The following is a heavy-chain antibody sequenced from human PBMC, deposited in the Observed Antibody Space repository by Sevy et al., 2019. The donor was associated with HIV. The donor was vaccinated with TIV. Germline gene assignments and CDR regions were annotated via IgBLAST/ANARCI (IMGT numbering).Heavy chain of an antibody. J-gene: IGHJ4*02. Sequence: SETLSLKCSVSGGSVNNHYWTWVRQSPGKGLEWIGNIYFTGNTDYSPSLKSRVTLSLDTSKSQFSLTLKSVTAADTAIYFCARDSTTRPRVLDYWGQGTLVTVSS. V-gene: IGHV4-59*02. CDR1: GGSVNNHY. CDR2: IYFTGNT. CDR3: ARDSTTRPRVLDY. D-gene: IGHD1-1*01.